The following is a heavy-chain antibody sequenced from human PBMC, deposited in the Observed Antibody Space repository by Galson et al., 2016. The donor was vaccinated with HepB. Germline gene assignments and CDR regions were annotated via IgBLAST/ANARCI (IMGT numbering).Heavy chain of an antibody. J-gene: IGHJ5*02. CDR3: AREGDTMIVVVLDP. D-gene: IGHD3-22*01. CDR1: GYTFSDDY. V-gene: IGHV1-2*06. Sequence: SVKVSCKASGYTFSDDYIHWVRQAPGQGLEWMGRINPGTGDTKYAEKFQGRVSMTRDTSISTAYSQLRNLRSDDTAVYYCAREGDTMIVVVLDPWGQGTLVTVSS. CDR2: INPGTGDT.